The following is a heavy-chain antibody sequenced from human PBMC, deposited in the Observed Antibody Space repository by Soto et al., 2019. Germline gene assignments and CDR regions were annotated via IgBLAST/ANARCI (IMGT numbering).Heavy chain of an antibody. D-gene: IGHD5-18*01. CDR1: GFAFSDYY. J-gene: IGHJ6*03. CDR3: ARVRYSYAYSLFYYSFMDV. CDR2: ISNSGTTI. V-gene: IGHV3-11*01. Sequence: QVLLVESGGGLVKPAGSLRLSCAASGFAFSDYYMTWIRQAPGRGLEWVSYISNSGTTIFYADSVKGRFTISRDSAKNSLYLQMNSLSAEDTAVYYCARVRYSYAYSLFYYSFMDVWGKGTTVTVSS.